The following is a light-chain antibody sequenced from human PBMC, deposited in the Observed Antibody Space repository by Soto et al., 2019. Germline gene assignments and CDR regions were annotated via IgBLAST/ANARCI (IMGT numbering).Light chain of an antibody. CDR3: QQRSKWRT. CDR1: QSVSGY. Sequence: EIVLTQSPATLSLSPGERAPLYCRASQSVSGYLAWYQQKPGQAPRLLIYDASKRATGIPARFSGSGFGTDFTLTISSLEPEDFAVYYCQQRSKWRTFGQGTKVDIK. J-gene: IGKJ1*01. V-gene: IGKV3-11*01. CDR2: DAS.